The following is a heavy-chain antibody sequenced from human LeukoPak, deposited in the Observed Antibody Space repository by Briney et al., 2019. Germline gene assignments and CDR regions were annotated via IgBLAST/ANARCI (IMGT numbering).Heavy chain of an antibody. Sequence: GGSLRLSCAASGFTFSSCSMNWVRQAPGKGLEWVSSISSSSSYIYYADSVKGRFTISRDNAKNSLYLQMNSLRAEDTAVYYCARDDHIVATFDYWGQGTLVTVSS. CDR1: GFTFSSCS. CDR3: ARDDHIVATFDY. J-gene: IGHJ4*02. CDR2: ISSSSSYI. D-gene: IGHD5-12*01. V-gene: IGHV3-21*01.